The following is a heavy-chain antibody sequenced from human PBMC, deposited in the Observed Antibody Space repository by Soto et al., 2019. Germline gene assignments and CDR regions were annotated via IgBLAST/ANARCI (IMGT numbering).Heavy chain of an antibody. V-gene: IGHV3-7*03. Sequence: GGSLRLSCAASAFTFSTYWMSWVRQAPGKGLEWVANIKQDGSEKYYVDSVKGRFTISRDNAKNSLHLQMNSLRAEDTAVYYCARGSTYYYDSSGYYIYYFDYWGQGTLVTVSS. CDR3: ARGSTYYYDSSGYYIYYFDY. CDR2: IKQDGSEK. J-gene: IGHJ4*02. CDR1: AFTFSTYW. D-gene: IGHD3-22*01.